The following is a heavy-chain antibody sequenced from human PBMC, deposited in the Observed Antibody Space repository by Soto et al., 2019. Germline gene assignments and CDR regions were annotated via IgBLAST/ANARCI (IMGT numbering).Heavy chain of an antibody. J-gene: IGHJ4*02. D-gene: IGHD3-22*01. CDR2: IYFRGTT. CDR1: GGSISSYY. CDR3: TRMNYYDTSGYPFDY. Sequence: SETLSLTCTVSGGSISSYYWSWIRQPPGKGLEWIGYIYFRGTTNYNPSLKSRVTVSADTSKNQFSLKLNSVTAAGTAVYYCTRMNYYDTSGYPFDYWGQGMMVTVSS. V-gene: IGHV4-59*01.